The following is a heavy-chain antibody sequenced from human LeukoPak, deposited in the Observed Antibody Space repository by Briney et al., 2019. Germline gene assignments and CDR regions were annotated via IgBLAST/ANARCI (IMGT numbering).Heavy chain of an antibody. Sequence: SETLSLTCTVSGGSISPYYWSWIRQPAGKALEWIGRVHASGSPNYSPSLKSRVILSVDKSNNQFSLNLKSVTAADTAVYYCARGGTYGSGRDQHTTLDYWGQGILVTVSA. V-gene: IGHV4-4*07. CDR1: GGSISPYY. J-gene: IGHJ4*02. D-gene: IGHD3-10*01. CDR2: VHASGSP. CDR3: ARGGTYGSGRDQHTTLDY.